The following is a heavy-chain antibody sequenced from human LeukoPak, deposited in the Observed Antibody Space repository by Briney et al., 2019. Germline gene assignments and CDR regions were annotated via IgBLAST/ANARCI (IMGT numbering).Heavy chain of an antibody. D-gene: IGHD3-10*01. CDR1: GRSYSDSY. CDR2: ISSSGSYT. CDR3: ARTVGRGPGGHFDY. Sequence: GGSLRLSCAASGRSYSDSYMTWIRQAPGKGLEWVSYISSSGSYTNYADSVQGRFTVSRDNPKNSLSLHITSLRAEDTAVYCCARTVGRGPGGHFDYWGQGTLVIVSS. J-gene: IGHJ4*02. V-gene: IGHV3-11*03.